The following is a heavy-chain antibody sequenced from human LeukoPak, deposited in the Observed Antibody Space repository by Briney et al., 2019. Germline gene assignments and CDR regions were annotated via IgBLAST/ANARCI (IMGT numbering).Heavy chain of an antibody. V-gene: IGHV3-21*01. Sequence: GGSLRLSCAASGFTFSTYNMNWVRQGPGKGLEWVSVISSSSSDIYYADSVKGRFTISRDNAKNSLYLQMNSLRADDAAVYYCARGGSYVHYWGQGTLVTVSS. CDR1: GFTFSTYN. CDR2: ISSSSSDI. J-gene: IGHJ4*02. D-gene: IGHD1-26*01. CDR3: ARGGSYVHY.